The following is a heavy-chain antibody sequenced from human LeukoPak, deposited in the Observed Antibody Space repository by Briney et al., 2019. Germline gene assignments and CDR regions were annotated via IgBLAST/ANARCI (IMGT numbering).Heavy chain of an antibody. J-gene: IGHJ3*02. CDR1: GGSISSSNW. V-gene: IGHV4-4*02. CDR2: IYHSGST. CDR3: ARAEMGVYDSSVMHAFDI. D-gene: IGHD3-22*01. Sequence: SETLSLTCAVSGGSISSSNWWSWVRQPPGKGLEWIGEIYHSGSTNYNPSLKSRVTISVDKSKNQFSLKLSSVTAADTAVYYCARAEMGVYDSSVMHAFDIWGQGTMVTVSS.